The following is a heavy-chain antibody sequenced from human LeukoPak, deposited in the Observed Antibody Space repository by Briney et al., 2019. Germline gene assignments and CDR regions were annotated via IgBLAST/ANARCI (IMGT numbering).Heavy chain of an antibody. J-gene: IGHJ4*02. V-gene: IGHV3-23*01. CDR3: ANVDLGSLLLA. D-gene: IGHD2-15*01. CDR2: ITTVGST. Sequence: PGGSLRLYCAASGITFSNYAMSWVRQAPGEGLEGVSTITTVGSTYYADVVEDRFHDHRHNYRNTLLLQVDSLRSEDTAIYFCANVDLGSLLLAWGQGTLVTVSS. CDR1: GITFSNYA.